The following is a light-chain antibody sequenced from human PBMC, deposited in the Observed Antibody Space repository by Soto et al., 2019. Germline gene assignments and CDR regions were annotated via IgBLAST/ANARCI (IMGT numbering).Light chain of an antibody. CDR3: SSYTSSSTVV. Sequence: QSALTQPASVSGXPGQSXTIXCTGTTSDVGGYNYVSWYQQHPGRAPKLMIYDVSYRSSGVSNRFSGFKSGNTASLTISGLQAEDEADYYCSSYTSSSTVVFGGGTKLTVL. CDR2: DVS. V-gene: IGLV2-14*01. J-gene: IGLJ2*01. CDR1: TSDVGGYNY.